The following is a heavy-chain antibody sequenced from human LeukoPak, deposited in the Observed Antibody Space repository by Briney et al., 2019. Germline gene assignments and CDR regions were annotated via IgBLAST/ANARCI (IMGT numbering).Heavy chain of an antibody. J-gene: IGHJ5*02. Sequence: GGSLRLSCAASGFTFNRYAMSWVRQAPGKGLEWVSAISGSGGSTYYADSVKGRFTISRDNSKNTLYLQMNSLRAEDTAVYYCAKSYYDFWSGYNNWFDPWGQGTLVTVSS. V-gene: IGHV3-23*01. CDR2: ISGSGGST. CDR1: GFTFNRYA. D-gene: IGHD3-3*01. CDR3: AKSYYDFWSGYNNWFDP.